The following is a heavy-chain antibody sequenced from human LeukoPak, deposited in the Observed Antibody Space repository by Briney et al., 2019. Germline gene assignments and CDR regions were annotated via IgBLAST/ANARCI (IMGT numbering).Heavy chain of an antibody. Sequence: SVKVSCKASGGTFSSYAIIWVRRAPGQGLEWMGRIIPILGIANYAQKFQGRVTITADKSTSTAYMELSSLRSEDTAVYYCARGSDSGYDYVNDYWGQGTLVTVSS. J-gene: IGHJ4*02. CDR2: IIPILGIA. CDR1: GGTFSSYA. D-gene: IGHD5-12*01. V-gene: IGHV1-69*04. CDR3: ARGSDSGYDYVNDY.